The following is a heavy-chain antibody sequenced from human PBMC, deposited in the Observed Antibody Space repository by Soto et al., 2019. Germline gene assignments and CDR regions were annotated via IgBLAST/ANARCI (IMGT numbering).Heavy chain of an antibody. V-gene: IGHV4-34*01. CDR2: INHSGST. D-gene: IGHD5-12*01. CDR3: ARGTHIVATIMDKFDH. J-gene: IGHJ4*02. CDR1: GGSFSGYY. Sequence: QVQLQQWGAGLLKPSETLSLTCAVYGGSFSGYYWSWIRQPPGKGLEWIGEINHSGSTNYNPSLKSRFTIAVDTSKNQFSLNLSSVTAADTAVYCCARGTHIVATIMDKFDHWGQGSLVTVVS.